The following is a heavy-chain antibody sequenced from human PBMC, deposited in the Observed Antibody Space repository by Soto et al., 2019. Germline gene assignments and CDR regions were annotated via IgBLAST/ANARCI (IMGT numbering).Heavy chain of an antibody. D-gene: IGHD2-15*01. Sequence: GGSLRLSCAASGFTFSSYAMSWVRQAPGKGLEWVSAISGSGGSTYYADSVKGRFTISRDNSKNTLYLQMNSLRAEDTAVYYCAKDRAGARYCSGGSCYAFDIWGQGTMVTVSS. CDR1: GFTFSSYA. CDR3: AKDRAGARYCSGGSCYAFDI. CDR2: ISGSGGST. J-gene: IGHJ3*02. V-gene: IGHV3-23*01.